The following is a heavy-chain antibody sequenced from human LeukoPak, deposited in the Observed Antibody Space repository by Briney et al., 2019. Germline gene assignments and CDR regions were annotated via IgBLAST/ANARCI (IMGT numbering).Heavy chain of an antibody. Sequence: GSLRLSCAASGFNFSNYAMSWVRQAPGKGLEWVSGISGSGGGTHYTDSVKGRFTISRDNSKNTLYVQMKSLRAEDTAVYYCAKDRDMGDAFDIWGQGTMVTVSS. J-gene: IGHJ3*02. CDR3: AKDRDMGDAFDI. CDR2: ISGSGGGT. V-gene: IGHV3-23*01. CDR1: GFNFSNYA. D-gene: IGHD3-9*01.